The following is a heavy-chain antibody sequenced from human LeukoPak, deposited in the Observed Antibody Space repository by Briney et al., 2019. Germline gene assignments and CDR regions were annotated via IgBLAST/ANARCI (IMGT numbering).Heavy chain of an antibody. Sequence: PSETLSLTCTVSGGSISSSSYYWGWIRQPPGKGLEWIGSIYYSGSTYYNPSLKGRVTISVDTSKNQFSLKLSSVTAADTAVYYCARVAFVAVAGSRYFDLWGRGTLVTVSS. CDR1: GGSISSSSYY. D-gene: IGHD6-19*01. CDR3: ARVAFVAVAGSRYFDL. CDR2: IYYSGST. J-gene: IGHJ2*01. V-gene: IGHV4-39*07.